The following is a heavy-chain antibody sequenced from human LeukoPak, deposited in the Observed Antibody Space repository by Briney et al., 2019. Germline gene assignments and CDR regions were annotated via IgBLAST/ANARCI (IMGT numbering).Heavy chain of an antibody. V-gene: IGHV1-3*01. J-gene: IGHJ4*02. CDR3: ARGTGELLVEFDY. D-gene: IGHD1-26*01. Sequence: GASVTVSCTASGYTFTSYAMHWVRQAPGQRLEWMGWINAGNGNTKYSQKFQGRVTMTRDTSTSTVYMELSSLRSEDTAVYYCARGTGELLVEFDYWGQGTLVTVSS. CDR2: INAGNGNT. CDR1: GYTFTSYA.